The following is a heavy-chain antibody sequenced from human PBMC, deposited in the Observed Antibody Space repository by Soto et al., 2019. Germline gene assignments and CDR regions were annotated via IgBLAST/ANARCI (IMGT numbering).Heavy chain of an antibody. CDR1: GFSVSSSH. D-gene: IGHD3-10*01. J-gene: IGHJ5*02. V-gene: IGHV3-53*01. Sequence: GGSLRLSCAASGFSVSSSHMNWVRQAPGKGPEWVSVIYSGGSTYYAVSVKGRFTISRDNSKNTVYLQMNSLRAEDTAVYYCALLCPYVSGSYSFRYNWFDPWGQGTLVTVSS. CDR3: ALLCPYVSGSYSFRYNWFDP. CDR2: IYSGGST.